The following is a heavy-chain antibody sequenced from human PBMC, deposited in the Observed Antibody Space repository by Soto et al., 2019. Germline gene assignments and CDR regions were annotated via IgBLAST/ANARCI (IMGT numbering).Heavy chain of an antibody. V-gene: IGHV3-9*01. CDR3: AKDKGAYVDFGGAVDR. CDR1: GFTFDDYA. D-gene: IGHD3-10*01. Sequence: EVQLVESGGGLVQPGRSLRLSCAASGFTFDDYAIHWVRQAPGKGLEWVSGISWNSGNRDYADCVKGRFTISRDNAKKSLYLQMNSLRADDTAFYYGAKDKGAYVDFGGAVDRWGHGPMVTVSS. CDR2: ISWNSGNR. J-gene: IGHJ3*01.